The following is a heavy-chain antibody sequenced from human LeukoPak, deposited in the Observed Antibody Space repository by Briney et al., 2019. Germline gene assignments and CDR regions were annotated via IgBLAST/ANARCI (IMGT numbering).Heavy chain of an antibody. V-gene: IGHV3-21*01. CDR3: GRAFPPLRTSSAGDL. Sequence: PGGSLRLSCSASGFTFSDYDMNWVRQAPGKGLEWVSSISYLSTHVYYGDSVKGRFSISRDNAKNSLYLQTNSLGAEDTAIYYCGRAFPPLRTSSAGDLWGQGILVTVSS. CDR1: GFTFSDYD. J-gene: IGHJ4*02. D-gene: IGHD3-16*01. CDR2: ISYLSTHV.